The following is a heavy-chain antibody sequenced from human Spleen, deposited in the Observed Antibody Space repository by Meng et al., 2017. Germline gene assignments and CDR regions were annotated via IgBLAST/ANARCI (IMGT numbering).Heavy chain of an antibody. CDR3: ARDEDISAAGKLFGDY. D-gene: IGHD6-25*01. CDR1: GYNFPDSY. J-gene: IGHJ4*02. V-gene: IGHV1-2*06. Sequence: QVLLVQSGAEVRTPGASLKVSYKPSGYNFPDSYIHWVRRAPGQGLEWMGRINPKSGDTHYAQKFQARVTMTGDTSISTAYMELSGLRSDDTAMYYCARDEDISAAGKLFGDYWGQGTLVTVSS. CDR2: INPKSGDT.